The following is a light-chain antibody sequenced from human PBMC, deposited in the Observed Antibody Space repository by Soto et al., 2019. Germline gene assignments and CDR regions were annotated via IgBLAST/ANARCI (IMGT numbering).Light chain of an antibody. Sequence: QSLLTQPASVSGSPGQSITISCTGTSSDVDGYKYVSWYQQHPGKAPKLMIYAVSNRPSGVSNRFSGSKSGDTASLTISGLQAEDEADYYCSSYTSRSTFWVFGGGTKVTVL. V-gene: IGLV2-14*01. J-gene: IGLJ3*02. CDR3: SSYTSRSTFWV. CDR2: AVS. CDR1: SSDVDGYKY.